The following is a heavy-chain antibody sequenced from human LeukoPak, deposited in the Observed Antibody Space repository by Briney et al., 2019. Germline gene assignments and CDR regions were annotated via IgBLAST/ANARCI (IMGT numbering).Heavy chain of an antibody. Sequence: ASVKVSCKASGYTFTGYYMHWVRQAPGQGLEWMGWINPNSGGTNYAQKFQGRVTMTRDTSISTAYMELSRLRSDDTAVYYCARSAGGGYYNGYFDYWGQGTLVTVSS. CDR2: INPNSGGT. CDR3: ARSAGGGYYNGYFDY. J-gene: IGHJ4*02. CDR1: GYTFTGYY. D-gene: IGHD1-26*01. V-gene: IGHV1-2*02.